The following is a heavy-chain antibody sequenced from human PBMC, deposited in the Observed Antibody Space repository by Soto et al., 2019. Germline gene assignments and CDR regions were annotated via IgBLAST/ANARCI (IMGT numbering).Heavy chain of an antibody. Sequence: EVQLVQSGAEVKKPGESLKISCEGSGYRFNTFWIGWVRQMPGKGLEWMGIIYPGDSDARYSPSFQGQVTISADKSISTVYLQWSALKASDTAMYFCARQADGYSFYEFWGQGTLVTVSS. V-gene: IGHV5-51*01. J-gene: IGHJ4*02. CDR3: ARQADGYSFYEF. D-gene: IGHD4-4*01. CDR2: IYPGDSDA. CDR1: GYRFNTFW.